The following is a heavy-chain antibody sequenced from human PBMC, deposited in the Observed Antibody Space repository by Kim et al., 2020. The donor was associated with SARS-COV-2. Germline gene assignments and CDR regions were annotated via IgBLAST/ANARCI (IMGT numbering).Heavy chain of an antibody. V-gene: IGHV3-48*03. J-gene: IGHJ4*02. CDR3: ARSPPYNFWSGYLDY. Sequence: GGSLRLSCAASGFTFSSYEMNWVRRAPGEGLEWVSYFSSSGPTLYYADSVTGRFTISRDNAKNSLYLQMNSLRAEDTAVYYCARSPPYNFWSGYLDYWGQGTLVTVSS. CDR2: FSSSGPTL. CDR1: GFTFSSYE. D-gene: IGHD3-3*01.